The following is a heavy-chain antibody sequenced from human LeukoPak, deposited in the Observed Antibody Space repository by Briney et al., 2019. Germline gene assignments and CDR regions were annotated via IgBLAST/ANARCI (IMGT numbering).Heavy chain of an antibody. CDR3: ARNSRVYATSYYYYYYRDV. CDR1: GGSFSGYY. CDR2: INHSGST. Sequence: PSETLSLTCAVYGGSFSGYYWSWIRQPPGKGLEWIGEINHSGSTNYNPSLKSRVTISVDTSKNQFSLKLSSVTAADTAVYYCARNSRVYATSYYYYYYRDVWGKGTTVTVSS. D-gene: IGHD2-8*01. V-gene: IGHV4-34*01. J-gene: IGHJ6*03.